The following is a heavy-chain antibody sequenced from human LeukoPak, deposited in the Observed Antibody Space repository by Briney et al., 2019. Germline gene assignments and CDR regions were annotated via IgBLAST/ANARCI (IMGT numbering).Heavy chain of an antibody. CDR2: INPNSGGT. V-gene: IGHV1-2*02. CDR3: ARDKGMATITER. Sequence: GASVKVSCKASGYTFTSYDINWVRQATGQGLEWMGWINPNSGGTNYAQKFQGRVTMTRDTSISTAYMELSRLRSDDTAVYYCARDKGMATITERWGQGTLVTVSS. D-gene: IGHD5-24*01. CDR1: GYTFTSYD. J-gene: IGHJ4*02.